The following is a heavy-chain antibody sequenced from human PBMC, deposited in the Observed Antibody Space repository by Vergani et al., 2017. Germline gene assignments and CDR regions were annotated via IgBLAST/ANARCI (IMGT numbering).Heavy chain of an antibody. V-gene: IGHV1-69*12. Sequence: QVQLVQSGAEVKKPGSSVKVSCKASGGTFSSYAISWVRQAPGQGLEWMGGIIPIFGTANYAQKFQGRVTITADESTSTAYMELSSLRSEDTAVYYCARDDPLLGYCSSTSCYAALDYWGQGTLVTVSA. CDR3: ARDDPLLGYCSSTSCYAALDY. CDR1: GGTFSSYA. J-gene: IGHJ4*02. CDR2: IIPIFGTA. D-gene: IGHD2-2*01.